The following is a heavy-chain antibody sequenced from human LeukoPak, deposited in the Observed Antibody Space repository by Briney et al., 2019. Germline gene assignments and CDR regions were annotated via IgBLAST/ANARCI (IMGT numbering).Heavy chain of an antibody. CDR1: GDSISSITYY. V-gene: IGHV4-39*07. J-gene: IGHJ4*02. D-gene: IGHD5-12*01. CDR3: ARGSYDYCFDY. CDR2: IYYSGNT. Sequence: PSETLSLTCTVSGDSISSITYYWDWIRQPPGKGLEWIGSIYYSGNTYYNPSLKSRVTISVDKSKNQFSLKLSSVTAADTAVYYCARGSYDYCFDYWGQGTLVTVSS.